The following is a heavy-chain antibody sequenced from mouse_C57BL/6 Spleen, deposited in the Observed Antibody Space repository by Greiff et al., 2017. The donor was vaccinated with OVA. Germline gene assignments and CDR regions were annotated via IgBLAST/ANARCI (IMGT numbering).Heavy chain of an antibody. CDR2: ISYDGSN. D-gene: IGHD2-3*01. CDR1: GYSITSGYY. J-gene: IGHJ1*03. Sequence: VQLQQSGPGLVKPSQSLSLTCSVTGYSITSGYYWNWIRQFPGNKLEWMGYISYDGSNNYNPSLKNRISITRDTSKNQFFLKLNSVTTEDTATYYCARDHDGYSFGYFDVWGTGTTVTVSS. CDR3: ARDHDGYSFGYFDV. V-gene: IGHV3-6*01.